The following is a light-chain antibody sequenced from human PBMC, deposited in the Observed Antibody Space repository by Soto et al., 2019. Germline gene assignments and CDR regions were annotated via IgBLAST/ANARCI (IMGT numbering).Light chain of an antibody. Sequence: EIVLTQSPGTLSLSPGERATLSCRASQSVSSSYLAWYQQKPGQAPRLLIYGASSRATGFPDRFSGSGSGTEFTLTISSLQSEDFAVYYCQQYNNWPRTFGQGTKVDIK. J-gene: IGKJ1*01. CDR2: GAS. CDR1: QSVSSSY. CDR3: QQYNNWPRT. V-gene: IGKV3-20*01.